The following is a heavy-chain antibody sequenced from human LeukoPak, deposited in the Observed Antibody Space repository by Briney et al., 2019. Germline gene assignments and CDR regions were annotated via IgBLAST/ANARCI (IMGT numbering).Heavy chain of an antibody. CDR3: TRHLDYGDSYYYYYMDV. V-gene: IGHV3-49*04. Sequence: GGSLRLSCTASGFTFGDYAMSWVRQAPGKGLEWVGFIRSKAYDGTTKYAASVKGRFTISRDDSKSIAYLQMNSLKTEDTAVYYCTRHLDYGDSYYYYYMDVWGKGTTVAVSS. D-gene: IGHD4-17*01. J-gene: IGHJ6*03. CDR2: IRSKAYDGTT. CDR1: GFTFGDYA.